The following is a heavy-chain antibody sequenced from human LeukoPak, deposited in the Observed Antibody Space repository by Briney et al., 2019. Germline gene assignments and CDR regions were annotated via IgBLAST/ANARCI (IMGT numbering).Heavy chain of an antibody. CDR1: GGSISSYY. J-gene: IGHJ5*02. V-gene: IGHV4-59*12. Sequence: SETLSLTCTVSGGSISSYYWSWIRQPPGKGLEWIGYIYHSGSTYYNPSLKSRVTISVDRSKNQFSLKLSSVTAADTAVYYCARGGVLRSNWFDPWGQGTLVAVSS. D-gene: IGHD2/OR15-2a*01. CDR3: ARGGVLRSNWFDP. CDR2: IYHSGST.